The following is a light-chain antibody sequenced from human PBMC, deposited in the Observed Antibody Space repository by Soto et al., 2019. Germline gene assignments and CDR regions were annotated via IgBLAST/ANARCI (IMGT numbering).Light chain of an antibody. CDR3: QQYYSYLFT. V-gene: IGKV1-8*01. CDR1: QGISSY. CDR2: AES. Sequence: AIRMTQPPSSLSASTGDRVTITCRASQGISSYFAWYQQKPGKAPKLLIYAESTLQSGVPSRFTGSGSGTDFTLTISCLQAEDFATYYCQQYYSYLFTFGPGPKVDI. J-gene: IGKJ3*01.